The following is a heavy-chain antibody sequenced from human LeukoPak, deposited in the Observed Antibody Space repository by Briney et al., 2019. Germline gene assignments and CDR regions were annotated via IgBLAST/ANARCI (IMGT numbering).Heavy chain of an antibody. CDR1: GFTFSTYG. V-gene: IGHV3-30*02. D-gene: IGHD6-19*01. Sequence: GGSLRLSCAASGFTFSTYGMHWVRQAPGKGLEWVSFIRYVGINKYYADSVKGRFTISRDNSKNTLYLQMNSLRAEDTAIYYCAKRSAESSGYFDSWGQGTLVTVSS. CDR3: AKRSAESSGYFDS. CDR2: IRYVGINK. J-gene: IGHJ4*02.